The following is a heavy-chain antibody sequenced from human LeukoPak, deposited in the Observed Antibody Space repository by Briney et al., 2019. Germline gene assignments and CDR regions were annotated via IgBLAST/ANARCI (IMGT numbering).Heavy chain of an antibody. V-gene: IGHV3-74*01. CDR1: GFTFSSYW. D-gene: IGHD3-10*01. CDR2: INSDGSST. J-gene: IGHJ4*02. Sequence: PGGSLRLSCAASGFTFSSYWMHWVRQAPGKGLVWVSRINSDGSSTSYADSVKGRFTISRDNAKNTLYLQMNSLRAEDTAVYYGARLTLLPGDYDYWGQGTLVTVSS. CDR3: ARLTLLPGDYDY.